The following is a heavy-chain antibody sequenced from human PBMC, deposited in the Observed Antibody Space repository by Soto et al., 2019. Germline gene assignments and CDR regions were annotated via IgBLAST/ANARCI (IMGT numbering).Heavy chain of an antibody. CDR1: GFTFSSYV. D-gene: IGHD2-15*01. Sequence: GGSLRLSCAASGFTFSSYVMHWVRQAPGKGLEWVAVISYDGSNKYYADSVKGRFTISRGNSKNTLYLQMNSLRAEDTAVYYCAKEHYSHYYYYYGMDVWGQGTTVTVSS. J-gene: IGHJ6*02. CDR2: ISYDGSNK. CDR3: AKEHYSHYYYYYGMDV. V-gene: IGHV3-30*18.